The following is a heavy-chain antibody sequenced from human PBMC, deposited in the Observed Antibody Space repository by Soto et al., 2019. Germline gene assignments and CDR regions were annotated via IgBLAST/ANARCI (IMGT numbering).Heavy chain of an antibody. CDR2: IYYSGSA. D-gene: IGHD6-19*01. CDR3: AREVSPNSRGWYTVLVRWFDP. Sequence: QVQLQESGPGLVKPSQTLTLTCTVSGGSISSSDYYWSWIRQHPGKGLERIGDIYYSGSAYYNPSIKSRVTRSPDRSKSQFSLKLSSVTAADTAVYYCAREVSPNSRGWYTVLVRWFDPWGQGTLVTVSS. V-gene: IGHV4-31*03. J-gene: IGHJ5*02. CDR1: GGSISSSDYY.